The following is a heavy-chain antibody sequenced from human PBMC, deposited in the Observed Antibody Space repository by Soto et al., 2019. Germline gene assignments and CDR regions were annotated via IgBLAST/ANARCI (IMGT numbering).Heavy chain of an antibody. CDR2: IIPIFGTA. J-gene: IGHJ4*01. D-gene: IGHD3-22*01. V-gene: IGHV1-69*13. Sequence: SVKVSCKASGGTFSSYAISWVRQAPGQGLEWMGGIIPIFGTANYAQKFQGRVTITADESTSTAYMELSSLRSEDTAVYYCASRNANLFLRSPYDSSGYNPYWG. CDR1: GGTFSSYA. CDR3: ASRNANLFLRSPYDSSGYNPY.